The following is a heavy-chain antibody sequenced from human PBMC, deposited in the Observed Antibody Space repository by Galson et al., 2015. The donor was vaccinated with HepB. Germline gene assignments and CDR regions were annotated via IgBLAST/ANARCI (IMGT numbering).Heavy chain of an antibody. V-gene: IGHV1-69*13. J-gene: IGHJ4*02. CDR3: AVDPGVYDKFDF. D-gene: IGHD2-8*01. CDR2: FIGVLETS. Sequence: SVKVSCKASGGTLKNYAFGWVRQAPGQGLEWMGGFIGVLETSHSAQNFQDRVSITADESTNTVYMELKSLRSEDTAIYYCAVDPGVYDKFDFWGQGSLITVSS. CDR1: GGTLKNYA.